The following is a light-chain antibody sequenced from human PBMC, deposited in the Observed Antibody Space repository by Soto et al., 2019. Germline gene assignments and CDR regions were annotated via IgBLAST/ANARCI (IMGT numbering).Light chain of an antibody. CDR1: QVISSW. CDR2: AAS. J-gene: IGKJ2*01. Sequence: DIQMTQSPSSVSASVGDRVTITCRASQVISSWLVWYQQKPGKAPKFLIYAASSLQSGVPSRFSGSGSGTDFTLTISSLQPEDFATYYCQQAHSFPHTFGQGTKLEIK. CDR3: QQAHSFPHT. V-gene: IGKV1-12*01.